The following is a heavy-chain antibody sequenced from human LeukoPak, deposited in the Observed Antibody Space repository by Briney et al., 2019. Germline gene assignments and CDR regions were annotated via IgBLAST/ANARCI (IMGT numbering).Heavy chain of an antibody. CDR3: ARQVHYYTDV. V-gene: IGHV3-21*05. J-gene: IGHJ6*03. D-gene: IGHD2-2*01. Sequence: GGSLRLSCAASEFTFKNYSMNWVRQAPGRGLEWVSYLSSTSRHIFYADSVKGRFAISRDNSKNSLYLQMNSLRAEDTAVYYCARQVHYYTDVWAKGPRSPSP. CDR2: LSSTSRHI. CDR1: EFTFKNYS.